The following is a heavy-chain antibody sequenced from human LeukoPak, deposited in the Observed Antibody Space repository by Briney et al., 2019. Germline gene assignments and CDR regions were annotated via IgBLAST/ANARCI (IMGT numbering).Heavy chain of an antibody. J-gene: IGHJ4*02. V-gene: IGHV3-23*01. D-gene: IGHD5-18*01. CDR3: AKRTYSYGLLVDY. CDR1: GFTFSSYG. CDR2: ISGSGGST. Sequence: GGTLRLSCAASGFTFSSYGMSWVRQAPGKGLEWVSAISGSGGSTYYADSVKGRFTISRDNSKNTLYLQMNSLRAEDTAVYYCAKRTYSYGLLVDYWGQGTLVTVSS.